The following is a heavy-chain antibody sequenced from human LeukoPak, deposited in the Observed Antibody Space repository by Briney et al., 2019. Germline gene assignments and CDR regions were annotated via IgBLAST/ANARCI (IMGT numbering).Heavy chain of an antibody. J-gene: IGHJ4*02. D-gene: IGHD6-19*01. CDR2: ISGSGGTT. CDR3: AKDHLPGIVVADRDY. Sequence: GGSLRLSCAASGFILSRYGMSWVRQAPGKGLEWVSAISGSGGTTYYADSVKGRFTISRDNSKNTLYLQINSLRAEDTAVYYCAKDHLPGIVVADRDYWGLGTLVTVSS. CDR1: GFILSRYG. V-gene: IGHV3-23*01.